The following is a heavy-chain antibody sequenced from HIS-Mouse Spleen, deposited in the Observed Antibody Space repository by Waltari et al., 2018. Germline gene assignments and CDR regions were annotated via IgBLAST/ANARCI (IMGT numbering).Heavy chain of an antibody. V-gene: IGHV2-70*15. CDR1: GFSPITSGMC. CDR2: IDWDDDK. Sequence: QVTLRESGPALVKPTQTLTLTCTFSGFSPITSGMCVIWLRQPPGKALEWLARIDWDDDKYYSTSLKTRLTISRDTSKNQVVLTMTNMDPLDTATYYCARIAEGYTSGWYAFDYWGQGTLVTVSS. CDR3: ARIAEGYTSGWYAFDY. J-gene: IGHJ4*02. D-gene: IGHD6-19*01.